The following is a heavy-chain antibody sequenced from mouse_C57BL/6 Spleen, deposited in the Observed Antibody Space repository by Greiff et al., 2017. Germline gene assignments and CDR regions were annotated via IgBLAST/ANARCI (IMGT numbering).Heavy chain of an antibody. V-gene: IGHV1-69*01. CDR1: GYTFTSYW. D-gene: IGHD1-1*01. Sequence: QVQLEQPGAELVMPGASVKLSCKASGYTFTSYWMHWVKQRPGQGLEWIGEIDPSDSYTNYNQKFKGKSTLTVDKSSSTAYMQLSSLTSEDSAVYYCARALATRYFDGWGTGTTVTVSS. CDR2: IDPSDSYT. J-gene: IGHJ1*03. CDR3: ARALATRYFDG.